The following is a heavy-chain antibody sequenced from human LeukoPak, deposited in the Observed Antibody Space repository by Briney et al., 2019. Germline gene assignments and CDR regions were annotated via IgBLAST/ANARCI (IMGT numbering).Heavy chain of an antibody. CDR2: ISSSSSYI. CDR1: GFTFSSYS. CDR3: AQRRTAVAGTCGY. J-gene: IGHJ4*02. D-gene: IGHD6-19*01. Sequence: GGSLRLSCAASGFTFSSYSMNWVRQAPGKGLEWVSSISSSSSYIYYADSVKGRFTISRDNAKNSLYLQMNSLRAEDTAVYYCAQRRTAVAGTCGYWGQGTLVTVSS. V-gene: IGHV3-21*01.